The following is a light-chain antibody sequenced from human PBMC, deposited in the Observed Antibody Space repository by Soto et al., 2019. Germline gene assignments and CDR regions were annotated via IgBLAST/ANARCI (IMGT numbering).Light chain of an antibody. CDR2: YDS. CDR3: QVWDRSSDHPV. CDR1: NIGSKS. J-gene: IGLJ3*02. V-gene: IGLV3-21*04. Sequence: SYELTQPPSVSVAPGKTARITCGGNNIGSKSVHWYQQKPGQAPVLVIYYDSYRPSGSPERFSGSKSGNTATLTISRVEAGDEADYYCQVWDRSSDHPVFGGGTKLTVL.